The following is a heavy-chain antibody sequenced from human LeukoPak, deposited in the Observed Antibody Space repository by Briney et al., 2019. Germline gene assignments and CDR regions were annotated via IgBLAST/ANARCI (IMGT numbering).Heavy chain of an antibody. Sequence: SETLSLTCTVSGGSISSSDYYWGWIRQPPGKGLEWIGTIYYSGSTYYNPSLKSQITISVDTSKTQFSLRLPSVTAADAAIYYCAREVGFSFDYWGQGTLVTVSS. CDR3: AREVGFSFDY. V-gene: IGHV4-39*02. CDR2: IYYSGST. J-gene: IGHJ4*02. D-gene: IGHD1-26*01. CDR1: GGSISSSDYY.